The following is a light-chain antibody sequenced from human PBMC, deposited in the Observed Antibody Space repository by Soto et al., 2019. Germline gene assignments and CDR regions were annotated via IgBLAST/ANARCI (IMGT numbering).Light chain of an antibody. Sequence: QSVVTQAPSLTVSPGGTVTLTCASSTGPVTSDYYPNWFQQKPGQAPRALIYSTTKKHAWTPARFSGSLLGGKAALTLSGVQPEDEADYSCLLYYGAAVVFGGGTKLTVL. CDR3: LLYYGAAVV. CDR1: TGPVTSDYY. V-gene: IGLV7-43*01. CDR2: STT. J-gene: IGLJ2*01.